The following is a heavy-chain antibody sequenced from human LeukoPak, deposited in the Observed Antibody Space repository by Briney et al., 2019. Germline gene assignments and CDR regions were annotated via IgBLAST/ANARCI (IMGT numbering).Heavy chain of an antibody. Sequence: GGSLRLSCAASGITFSRFAMSWVRQAPGKGLEWVSGISDSGGSPYYADSVKGRFTISRDNSKNTLYPQMNGLRAEDTAIYYCATYRREYHNTNEPYYFDTWAREPWSPSPQ. CDR3: ATYRREYHNTNEPYYFDT. J-gene: IGHJ4*02. D-gene: IGHD2-8*01. V-gene: IGHV3-23*01. CDR2: ISDSGGSP. CDR1: GITFSRFA.